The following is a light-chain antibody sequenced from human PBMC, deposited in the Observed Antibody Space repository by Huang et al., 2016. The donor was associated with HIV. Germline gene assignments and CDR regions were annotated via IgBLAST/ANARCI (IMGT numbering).Light chain of an antibody. Sequence: DIQMTQSPSSLSASVGDRVTISCRASQSITTFLNWYQQTPGKAPNLLIHAVSNLQGGVPSRISGSGSETDFNLTISSLQPEDFATYYCQQSHTAPYTFGQGTNLEIK. J-gene: IGKJ2*01. V-gene: IGKV1-39*01. CDR2: AVS. CDR1: QSITTF. CDR3: QQSHTAPYT.